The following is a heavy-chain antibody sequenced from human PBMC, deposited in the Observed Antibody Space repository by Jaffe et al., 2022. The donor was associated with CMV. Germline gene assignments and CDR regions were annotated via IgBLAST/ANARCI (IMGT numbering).Heavy chain of an antibody. V-gene: IGHV3-21*01. CDR3: ARDPPPVGAFVPFDY. Sequence: EVQLVESGGGLVKPGGSLRLSCAASGFTFSSYSMNWVRQAPGKGLEWVSSISSSSSYIYYADSVKGRFTISRDNAKNSLYLQMNSLRAEDTAVYYCARDPPPVGAFVPFDYWGQGTLVTVSS. CDR1: GFTFSSYS. D-gene: IGHD1-26*01. CDR2: ISSSSSYI. J-gene: IGHJ4*02.